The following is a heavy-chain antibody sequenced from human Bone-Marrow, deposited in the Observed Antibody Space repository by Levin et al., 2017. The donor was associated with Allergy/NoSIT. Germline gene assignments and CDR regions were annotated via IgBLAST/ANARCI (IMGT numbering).Heavy chain of an antibody. CDR1: GASMSTYY. Sequence: SQTLSLTCTVSGASMSTYYWNWIRQPAGKGLEWIGRIFISGSTKYNPSLKSRVTMSLDTSKNQFSLKLTSLTAADTALYFCAVDDGDYAWFDPWGQGILVTVSS. D-gene: IGHD4-17*01. V-gene: IGHV4-4*07. CDR2: IFISGST. J-gene: IGHJ5*02. CDR3: AVDDGDYAWFDP.